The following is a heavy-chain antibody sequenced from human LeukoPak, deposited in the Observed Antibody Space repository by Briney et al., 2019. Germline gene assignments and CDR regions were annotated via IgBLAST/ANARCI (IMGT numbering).Heavy chain of an antibody. CDR3: TREGITAGADY. J-gene: IGHJ4*02. D-gene: IGHD6-13*01. CDR1: GFTFSNYW. CDR2: IKQDGSEQ. Sequence: GGSLRLSCAASGFTFSNYWMSWVRQAPGKGREWVANIKQDGSEQYYVDSVKGRFTISRDNAKNSLYLQMNSQRAEDTAVYYCTREGITAGADYWGQGTLVTVSS. V-gene: IGHV3-7*01.